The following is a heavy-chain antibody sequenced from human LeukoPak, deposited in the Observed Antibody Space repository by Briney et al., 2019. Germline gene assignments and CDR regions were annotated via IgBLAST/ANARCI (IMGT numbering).Heavy chain of an antibody. D-gene: IGHD6-19*01. J-gene: IGHJ4*02. V-gene: IGHV3-11*03. CDR1: GFTFSDYY. CDR3: ARPRSSGWALDY. Sequence: PGGSLRLSCAASGFTFSDYYMSWIRQAPGKGLEWVSYISSSGSYTNYADSVKGRFTISRDNAKNSLYLQMNSLRAEDTAVYYCARPRSSGWALDYWGQGTLVTASS. CDR2: ISSSGSYT.